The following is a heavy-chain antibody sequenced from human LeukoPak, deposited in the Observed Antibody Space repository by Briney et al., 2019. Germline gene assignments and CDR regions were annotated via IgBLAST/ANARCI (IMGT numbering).Heavy chain of an antibody. CDR3: ARGRNDGGDYYNYGLDV. Sequence: GESLKISCKGSGYSFTSYWIGWVRQMPGKGLEWMGIIYPGDSDTRYSPSFQGQVTISADKSNSTAYLQCSSLKASDTAMYYCARGRNDGGDYYNYGLDVWGQGTTVTVSS. D-gene: IGHD1-1*01. J-gene: IGHJ6*02. CDR2: IYPGDSDT. V-gene: IGHV5-51*01. CDR1: GYSFTSYW.